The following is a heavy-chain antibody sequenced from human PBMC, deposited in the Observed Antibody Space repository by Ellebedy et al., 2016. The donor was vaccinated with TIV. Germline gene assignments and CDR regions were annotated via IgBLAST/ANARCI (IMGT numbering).Heavy chain of an antibody. D-gene: IGHD5-18*01. CDR2: IYHSGST. CDR3: ARVGTAMVMNWFDP. J-gene: IGHJ5*02. CDR1: GGSISSSSYY. V-gene: IGHV4-39*07. Sequence: SETLSLXXTVSGGSISSSSYYWGWIRQPPGKGLEWIGSIYHSGSTNYNPSLKSRVTISVDKSKNQFSLKLSSVTAADTAVYYCARVGTAMVMNWFDPWGQGTLVTVSS.